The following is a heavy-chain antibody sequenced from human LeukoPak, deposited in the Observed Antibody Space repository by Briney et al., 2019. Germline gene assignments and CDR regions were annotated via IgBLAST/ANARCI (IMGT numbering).Heavy chain of an antibody. D-gene: IGHD1-26*01. CDR2: ISGSGGST. V-gene: IGHV3-23*01. CDR3: ARIRSYFSGSYYSSLDY. CDR1: GFTFSSYA. J-gene: IGHJ4*02. Sequence: GGSLRLSCAASGFTFSSYAMSWVRQAPGKGLEWVSAISGSGGSTYYADSVKGRFTISRDNSKNTLYLQMNSLRAEDTAVYYCARIRSYFSGSYYSSLDYWGQGTLVTVSS.